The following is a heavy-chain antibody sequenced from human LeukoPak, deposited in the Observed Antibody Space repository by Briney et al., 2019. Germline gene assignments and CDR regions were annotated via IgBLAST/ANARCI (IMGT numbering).Heavy chain of an antibody. CDR2: IKQDGSEK. CDR1: GFTFSSYG. J-gene: IGHJ6*03. CDR3: ARSGSYFGYYYYMDV. Sequence: GGSLRLSCAASGFTFSSYGMSWVRQAPGKGLEWVANIKQDGSEKYYVVSVKGRFTISRDNAKNSLYLQMNSLRAEDTAVYYCARSGSYFGYYYYMDVWGKGTTVTVSS. D-gene: IGHD1-26*01. V-gene: IGHV3-7*01.